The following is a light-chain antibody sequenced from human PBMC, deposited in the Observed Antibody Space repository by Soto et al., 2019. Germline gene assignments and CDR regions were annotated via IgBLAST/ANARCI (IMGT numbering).Light chain of an antibody. CDR1: QSVSSSY. V-gene: IGKV3-20*01. Sequence: EIVLTQSPGTLSLSPGERATLSCRASQSVSSSYLACYQQKPGQAPRLLIYGASSRTTGIPDRFSGSGSGTDFTLTISRLEPEDFAVYYYQQYDSSPITFGGGTKVEIK. CDR2: GAS. J-gene: IGKJ4*01. CDR3: QQYDSSPIT.